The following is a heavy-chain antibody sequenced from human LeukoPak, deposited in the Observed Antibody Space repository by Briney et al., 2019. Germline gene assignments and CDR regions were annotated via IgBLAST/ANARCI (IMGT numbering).Heavy chain of an antibody. CDR1: GGSISSYY. CDR2: IYYSGST. J-gene: IGHJ4*02. Sequence: SETLSLTCAVYGGSISSYYWSWIRQPPGKGLEWIGYIYYSGSTNYNPSLKSRVTISVDTSKNQFSLKLSSVTAADTAVYYCARVGVGAPFDYWGQGTLVTVSS. V-gene: IGHV4-59*01. D-gene: IGHD1-26*01. CDR3: ARVGVGAPFDY.